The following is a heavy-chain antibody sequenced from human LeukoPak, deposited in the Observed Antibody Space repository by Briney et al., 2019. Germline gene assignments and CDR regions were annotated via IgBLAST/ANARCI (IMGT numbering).Heavy chain of an antibody. CDR2: IYYSGST. J-gene: IGHJ4*02. Sequence: SETLSLTCTVSGGSISSGDHYWSWIRQPPGKGLEWIGYIYYSGSTYCNPSLKSRVTISVDTSKNQFSLKLSSVTAADTAVYYCARQYSSGWYGGGLHFDYWGQGTLVTVSS. CDR1: GGSISSGDHY. D-gene: IGHD6-19*01. V-gene: IGHV4-30-4*08. CDR3: ARQYSSGWYGGGLHFDY.